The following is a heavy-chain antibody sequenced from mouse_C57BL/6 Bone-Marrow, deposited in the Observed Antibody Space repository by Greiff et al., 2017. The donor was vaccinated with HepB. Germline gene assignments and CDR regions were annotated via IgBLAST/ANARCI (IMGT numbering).Heavy chain of an antibody. CDR1: GFSLTSYG. CDR2: IWGVGST. V-gene: IGHV2-6*01. CDR3: ARYDYFYAMDY. Sequence: VQRVESGPGLVAPSQSLSITCTVSGFSLTSYGVDWVRQSPGKGLEWLGVIWGVGSTNYNSALKSRLSISKDNSKSQVFLKMNSLQTDDTAMYYCARYDYFYAMDYWGQGTSVTVSS. D-gene: IGHD2-4*01. J-gene: IGHJ4*01.